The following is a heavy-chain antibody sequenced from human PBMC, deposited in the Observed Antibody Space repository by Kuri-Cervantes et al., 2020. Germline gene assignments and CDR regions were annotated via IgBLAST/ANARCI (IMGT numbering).Heavy chain of an antibody. Sequence: GSLRLSCTVSGGSISSYYWSWIRQPPGKGLEWIGEINHSGSTNYNPSLKSRVTISVDTSKNQFSLKLGSVTAADTAVYYCARGARHPTYGMDVWGQGTTVTVSS. CDR1: GGSISSYY. CDR3: ARGARHPTYGMDV. D-gene: IGHD1-26*01. J-gene: IGHJ6*02. CDR2: INHSGST. V-gene: IGHV4-34*01.